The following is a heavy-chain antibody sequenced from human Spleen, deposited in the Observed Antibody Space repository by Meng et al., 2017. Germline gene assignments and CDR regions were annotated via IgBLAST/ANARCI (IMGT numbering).Heavy chain of an antibody. J-gene: IGHJ4*02. CDR3: ARDLPYYDFWSGLRSYFDY. V-gene: IGHV1-18*01. D-gene: IGHD3-3*01. Sequence: ASVKVSCNASGYTLTSYAINWLRHAPGQGLEWMGWISAYNGNTNYAQKLQGRVTMTTDTSTSTAYKELRSLRSDDTAVYYCARDLPYYDFWSGLRSYFDYWGQGTLVTVSS. CDR2: ISAYNGNT. CDR1: GYTLTSYA.